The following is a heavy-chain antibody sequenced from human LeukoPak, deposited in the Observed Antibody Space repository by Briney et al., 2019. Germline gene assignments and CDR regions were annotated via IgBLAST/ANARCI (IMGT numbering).Heavy chain of an antibody. Sequence: GGSLRLSCAASGFTFSSYSMNWVRQAPGKGLEWVSSISSSSSYIYYADSVKGRFTTSRDNAKNSLYLQMNSLRAEDTAVYYCARASGSGYYDYWGQGTLVTVSS. D-gene: IGHD3-3*01. CDR3: ARASGSGYYDY. J-gene: IGHJ4*02. CDR1: GFTFSSYS. CDR2: ISSSSSYI. V-gene: IGHV3-21*01.